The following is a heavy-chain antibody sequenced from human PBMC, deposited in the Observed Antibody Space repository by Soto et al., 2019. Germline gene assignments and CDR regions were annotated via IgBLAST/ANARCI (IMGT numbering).Heavy chain of an antibody. V-gene: IGHV3-23*01. CDR3: AKSRTVVVAAAPIYYYFGVDV. J-gene: IGHJ6*02. Sequence: VQLLESGGTLVQPGGSLRLSCSGSVFAFSTYALTWVRQAPGHGLEWVSAISGSGSNTYYAVSVEDRFTVSRDNSKNTVYLQMNSLRAEDTAVYHCAKSRTVVVAAAPIYYYFGVDVWGQGTTVTVPS. CDR2: ISGSGSNT. CDR1: VFAFSTYA. D-gene: IGHD2-15*01.